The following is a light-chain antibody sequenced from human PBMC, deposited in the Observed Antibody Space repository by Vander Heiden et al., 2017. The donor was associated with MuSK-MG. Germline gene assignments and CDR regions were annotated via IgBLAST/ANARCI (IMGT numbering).Light chain of an antibody. CDR1: QSVNSN. V-gene: IGKV3-15*01. J-gene: IGKJ1*01. Sequence: EPVMTQSPATLSVSPGERATLSCTASQSVNSNLAWYQQKPGQAPRLLIYDASTRATGIPARFSGGGSGTDFTLTITSLQSEDFAVYYCQQYNNWVETFGQGTKVEIK. CDR2: DAS. CDR3: QQYNNWVET.